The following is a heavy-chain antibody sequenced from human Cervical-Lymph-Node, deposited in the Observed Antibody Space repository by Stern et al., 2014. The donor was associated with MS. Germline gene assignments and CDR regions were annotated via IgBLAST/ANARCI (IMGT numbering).Heavy chain of an antibody. V-gene: IGHV5-51*03. CDR2: IYPGDSDT. Sequence: VQLVQSGAEVRKPGESLKISCKVSGYSFANFWIGWVRQVPGKGLEWMGIIYPGDSDTRYSRSFQGQVTLSADESISTAYLQWSSLKASDTGIYYCARRGLGYYGADHWGQGALVTVSS. CDR1: GYSFANFW. CDR3: ARRGLGYYGADH. D-gene: IGHD3-3*01. J-gene: IGHJ4*02.